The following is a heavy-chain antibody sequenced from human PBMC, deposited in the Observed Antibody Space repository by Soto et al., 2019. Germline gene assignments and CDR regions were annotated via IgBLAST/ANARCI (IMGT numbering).Heavy chain of an antibody. CDR2: ISYDGSNK. Sequence: QVQLVESGGGVVQPGRSLRLSCAASGFTFSSYGMHWVRQAPGKGLEWVAVISYDGSNKYYADSVKGRFTISRDNSKNTLYLQMNSLRAEDTAVYYCAKGQFDYGDSGSFDYWGQGTLVTVSS. J-gene: IGHJ4*02. V-gene: IGHV3-30*18. CDR1: GFTFSSYG. CDR3: AKGQFDYGDSGSFDY. D-gene: IGHD4-17*01.